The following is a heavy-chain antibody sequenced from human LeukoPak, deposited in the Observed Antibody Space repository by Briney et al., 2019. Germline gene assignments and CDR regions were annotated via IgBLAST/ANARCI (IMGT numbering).Heavy chain of an antibody. J-gene: IGHJ3*01. Sequence: GGSLRLSCAASGFTFSSNAMSWVRQAPGKGLEWVSTISGNYGSTYYADSVKGRFTISRDNFKNTVFLRMNSLRAEDTAVYYCAKVVLLLTASDAFDFWGQGTKVTVSS. CDR3: AKVVLLLTASDAFDF. D-gene: IGHD2-21*02. CDR1: GFTFSSNA. CDR2: ISGNYGST. V-gene: IGHV3-23*01.